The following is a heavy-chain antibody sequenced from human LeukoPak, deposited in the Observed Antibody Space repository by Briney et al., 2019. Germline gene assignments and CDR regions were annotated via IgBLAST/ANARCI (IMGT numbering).Heavy chain of an antibody. CDR3: AKDRLGGTFNY. J-gene: IGHJ4*02. CDR1: GFTFDDYA. CDR2: ISWNSGSI. V-gene: IGHV3-9*01. Sequence: GGSLRLSCAASGFTFDDYAMHWVRQAPGKGLEWVSGISWNSGSIGYADSVKGRFTISRDNAKNSLYLQMNSLRAEDTAVYYCAKDRLGGTFNYWGQGTLVTVSS. D-gene: IGHD2-15*01.